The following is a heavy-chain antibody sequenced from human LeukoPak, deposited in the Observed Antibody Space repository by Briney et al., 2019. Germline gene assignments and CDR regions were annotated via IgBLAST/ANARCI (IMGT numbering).Heavy chain of an antibody. Sequence: GGSLRLSCAASGFTFSSYWMHWVRQAPGKGLVWVSRINSDGSSTSYADSVKGRFTISRDNAKNTLYLQMNSLRAEDTAVYYCAGDMDYGELDYWGQGTLVTVSS. CDR2: INSDGSST. V-gene: IGHV3-74*01. D-gene: IGHD4-17*01. J-gene: IGHJ4*02. CDR3: AGDMDYGELDY. CDR1: GFTFSSYW.